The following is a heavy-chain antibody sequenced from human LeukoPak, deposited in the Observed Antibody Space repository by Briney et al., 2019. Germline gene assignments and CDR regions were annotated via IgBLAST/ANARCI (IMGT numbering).Heavy chain of an antibody. V-gene: IGHV3-23*01. CDR3: ASMVRGVIFMGVRLDY. Sequence: GGTLRPSCAASGLTFSSYGMSWVSQAPGKGLEWVSAISGSGGSTYYADSVKGRFTISRDNSKNTLYLQMYSLRAEDTAVYYCASMVRGVIFMGVRLDYWGQGTLVTVSS. D-gene: IGHD3-10*01. J-gene: IGHJ4*02. CDR2: ISGSGGST. CDR1: GLTFSSYG.